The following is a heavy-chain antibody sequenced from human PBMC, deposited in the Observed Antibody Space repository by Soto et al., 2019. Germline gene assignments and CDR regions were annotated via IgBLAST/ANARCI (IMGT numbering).Heavy chain of an antibody. J-gene: IGHJ4*02. V-gene: IGHV5-10-1*01. CDR2: IDPSDSYT. D-gene: IGHD3-22*01. CDR1: GYSFTNYW. CDR3: ARLPYYSDSSGYFEY. Sequence: EVQLVQSGAEVKKPGESLRISCNGSGYSFTNYWISWVRQMPGKGLEWMGRIDPSDSYTNYSPSFQGHVTISVDKSISTAYMQWSSLKASDSAMYYCARLPYYSDSSGYFEYWGQGTLVTVSS.